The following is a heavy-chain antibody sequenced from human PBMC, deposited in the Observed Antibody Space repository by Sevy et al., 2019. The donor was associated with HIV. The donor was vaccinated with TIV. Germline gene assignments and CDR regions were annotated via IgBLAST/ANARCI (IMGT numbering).Heavy chain of an antibody. V-gene: IGHV3-21*01. CDR3: ARDLPSHDFWSGYYIYYYYGMDV. CDR1: GFTFSSYS. Sequence: GGSLRLSCAASGFTFSSYSMNWVRQAPGKGLEWVSSISSSSSYIYYADSVKGRFTISRDNAKNSLYLQMNSLRAEDTAVYYCARDLPSHDFWSGYYIYYYYGMDVWGQGTTATVSS. J-gene: IGHJ6*02. D-gene: IGHD3-3*01. CDR2: ISSSSSYI.